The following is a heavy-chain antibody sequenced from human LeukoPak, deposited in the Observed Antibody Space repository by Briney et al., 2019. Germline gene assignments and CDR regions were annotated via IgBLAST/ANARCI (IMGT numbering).Heavy chain of an antibody. CDR1: GYTFTTYG. J-gene: IGHJ4*02. CDR2: ISAYNGKT. D-gene: IGHD3-22*01. Sequence: ASVKVSCKASGYTFTTYGISWVRQAPGQGLEWMGWISAYNGKTNYAQMLQGRVTVTTDTSTSTAYMELRSLRSDDTAVYYCARNYDSTPFDYWGQGTLVTVSS. V-gene: IGHV1-18*01. CDR3: ARNYDSTPFDY.